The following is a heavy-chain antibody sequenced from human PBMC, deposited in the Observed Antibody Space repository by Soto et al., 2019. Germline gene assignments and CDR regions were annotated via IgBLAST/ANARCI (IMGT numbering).Heavy chain of an antibody. CDR3: ARDHPVAATPWDYYYYGMDV. CDR2: IYYSGST. J-gene: IGHJ6*02. D-gene: IGHD2-15*01. CDR1: GGSISSGGYY. V-gene: IGHV4-31*03. Sequence: QVQLQESGPGLVKPSQTLSLTCTVSGGSISSGGYYWSWIRQHPGKGLEWIGYIYYSGSTYYNPSLKSRVTIPVDTSKNQFSLKLSSVTAADTAVYYCARDHPVAATPWDYYYYGMDVWGHGTTVTVSS.